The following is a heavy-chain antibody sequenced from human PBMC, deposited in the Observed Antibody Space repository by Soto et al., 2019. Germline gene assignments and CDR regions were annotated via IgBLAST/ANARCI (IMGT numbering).Heavy chain of an antibody. J-gene: IGHJ6*03. D-gene: IGHD6-6*01. V-gene: IGHV1-18*01. Sequence: QVQLLQSGAEVKKPGASVKVSCKASGYTFTNYGITWVRQAPGQGLEWMGWISAYNGDTHYTQRLQGRVTMTTDTSTSTAYMELRGLRSDVTAVYYCACVRQLVGYVYYYMDVWGKGTTVTVSS. CDR3: ACVRQLVGYVYYYMDV. CDR2: ISAYNGDT. CDR1: GYTFTNYG.